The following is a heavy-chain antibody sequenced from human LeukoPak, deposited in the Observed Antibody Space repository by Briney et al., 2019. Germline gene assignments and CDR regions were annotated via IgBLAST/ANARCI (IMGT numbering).Heavy chain of an antibody. Sequence: GGSLRLSCAASGFTFGSYGMSWVRQAPGKGLEWVSFITPNADRTSYADSVEGRFTISRDNPRDTLYMQMNSLRDEDTAVYYCAIMHGYYDGSGYWVQWGQGTLVTVSS. CDR3: AIMHGYYDGSGYWVQ. V-gene: IGHV3-23*01. CDR1: GFTFGSYG. J-gene: IGHJ1*01. CDR2: ITPNADRT. D-gene: IGHD3-22*01.